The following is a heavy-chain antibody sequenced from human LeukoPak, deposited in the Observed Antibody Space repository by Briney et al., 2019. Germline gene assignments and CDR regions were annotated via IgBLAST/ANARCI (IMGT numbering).Heavy chain of an antibody. V-gene: IGHV1-2*02. CDR1: GGTFSSYA. J-gene: IGHJ6*03. CDR2: SNPNSGGT. D-gene: IGHD6-13*01. CDR3: ARRGAAAGTLGYYYYMDV. Sequence: ASVKVSCEASGGTFSSYAISWVRQAPGQGLEWMGWSNPNSGGTNYAQKFQGRVTMTRDTSISTAYMELSRLRSDDTAVYYCARRGAAAGTLGYYYYMDVWGKGTTVTVSS.